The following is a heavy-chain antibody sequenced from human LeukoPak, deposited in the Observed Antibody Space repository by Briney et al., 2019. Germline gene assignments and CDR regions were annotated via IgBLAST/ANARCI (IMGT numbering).Heavy chain of an antibody. CDR3: ARSDYYDSSGYFFKGGATYYYYMDV. D-gene: IGHD3-22*01. J-gene: IGHJ6*03. Sequence: SETLSLACTVSGGSISTSSYYWSWIRQPAGKGLEWIGRIYTSGSTNYNPSLKSRVTISVDTSKNQFSLKLSSVTAADTAVYYCARSDYYDSSGYFFKGGATYYYYMDVWGKGTTVTISS. V-gene: IGHV4-61*02. CDR1: GGSISTSSYY. CDR2: IYTSGST.